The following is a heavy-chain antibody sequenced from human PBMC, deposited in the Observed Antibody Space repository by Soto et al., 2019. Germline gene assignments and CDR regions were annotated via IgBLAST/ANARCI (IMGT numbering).Heavy chain of an antibody. D-gene: IGHD2-21*01. CDR3: ARAKAVVIAALDI. CDR2: VSDNGGSRGGT. V-gene: IGHV3-23*01. Sequence: EVELLESGGGLVQPGGSLRLSCKASGFMFNNSAMTWVRQAPGQGLQWVASVSDNGGSRGGTYYADSVKGRITITRDNAKNTLYLQLDSLTGADTAVYYCARAKAVVIAALDIWGEGTMVTVSS. J-gene: IGHJ3*02. CDR1: GFMFNNSA.